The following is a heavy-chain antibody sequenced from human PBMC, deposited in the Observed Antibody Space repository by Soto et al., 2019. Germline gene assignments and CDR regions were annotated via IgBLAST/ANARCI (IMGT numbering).Heavy chain of an antibody. CDR1: GYTFTGYY. D-gene: IGHD3-3*01. CDR2: INPNSGGT. J-gene: IGHJ6*02. V-gene: IGHV1-2*04. Sequence: GASVKVSCKASGYTFTGYYLHWVRQAPGQGLEWMGWINPNSGGTNYAQKFQGWVTMTRDTSISTAYMELSRLRSDDTAVYYCARDQGYYDFWSGYPYYGMDVWGQGTTVTVSS. CDR3: ARDQGYYDFWSGYPYYGMDV.